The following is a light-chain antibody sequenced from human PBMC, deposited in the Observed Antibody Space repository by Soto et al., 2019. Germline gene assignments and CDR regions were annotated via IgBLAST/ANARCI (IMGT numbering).Light chain of an antibody. J-gene: IGKJ5*01. CDR2: DAS. CDR3: QQYDNPPLI. V-gene: IGKV1-33*01. Sequence: IQMTQSRSSLSACLGDRATISGQATQDIRKYLNWYQQKPGKPPKLLIYDASSLATGVPSRFSGSGSGTDFTLTISSLQPEDFQTYYCQQYDNPPLIFGQGTRLEIK. CDR1: QDIRKY.